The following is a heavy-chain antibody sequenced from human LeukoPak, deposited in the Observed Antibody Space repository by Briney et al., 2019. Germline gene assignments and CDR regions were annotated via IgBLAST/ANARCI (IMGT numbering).Heavy chain of an antibody. CDR3: AKVLNESYYYYYMDV. Sequence: GGSLRLSCEVSGFTFSKCAMSWVRQAPGKGLEWVSTISSSGGSTNYADSVKGRFTISRDNSKSTLDLHMNNLRAEDMAVYYCAKVLNESYYYYYMDVWGKGTMVTVSS. CDR2: ISSSGGST. CDR1: GFTFSKCA. J-gene: IGHJ6*03. D-gene: IGHD3-10*01. V-gene: IGHV3-23*01.